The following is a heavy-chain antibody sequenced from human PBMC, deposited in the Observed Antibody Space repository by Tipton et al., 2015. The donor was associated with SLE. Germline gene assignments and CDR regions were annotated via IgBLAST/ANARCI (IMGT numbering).Heavy chain of an antibody. J-gene: IGHJ2*01. CDR1: GGSISSYY. CDR3: ARGGTDYDVWLGCPYFDL. Sequence: TLSLTCTVSGGSISSYYLSWIRQPPGKGLEWIGYISDSGSTNYNPSLRSRVAISVDTSKNQFSLRLDSMTSADTAVYYCARGGTDYDVWLGCPYFDLWGRGTLVTVSS. CDR2: ISDSGST. V-gene: IGHV4-59*01. D-gene: IGHD3-3*01.